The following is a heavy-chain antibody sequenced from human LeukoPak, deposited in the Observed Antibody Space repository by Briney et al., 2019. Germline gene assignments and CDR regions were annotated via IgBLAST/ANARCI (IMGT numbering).Heavy chain of an antibody. Sequence: GASVKVSCKASGYTFTSYYMHWVRQAPGQGLEWMGIINPSGGSTSYAQKFQGRVTMTRDMSTSTVYMELSSLRSEDTAVYYCARTTEGYCRGRSCYSYYYYMDVWGKGTTVTVS. CDR3: ARTTEGYCRGRSCYSYYYYMDV. CDR2: INPSGGST. D-gene: IGHD2-15*01. V-gene: IGHV1-46*01. CDR1: GYTFTSYY. J-gene: IGHJ6*03.